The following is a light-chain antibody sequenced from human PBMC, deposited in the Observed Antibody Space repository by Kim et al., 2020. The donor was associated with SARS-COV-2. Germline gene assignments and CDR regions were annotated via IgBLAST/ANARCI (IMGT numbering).Light chain of an antibody. V-gene: IGLV4-69*01. CDR3: QTWGSGIGV. J-gene: IGLJ2*01. CDR2: LYSDGRH. Sequence: VSLPCILSTGQSNYAIAWLQQQPGKGPRYLMRLYSDGRHTKGDGIPDRFSGSTSGSEYSLTISSLQSEDEADYYCQTWGSGIGVFGGGTQLTVL. CDR1: TGQSNYA.